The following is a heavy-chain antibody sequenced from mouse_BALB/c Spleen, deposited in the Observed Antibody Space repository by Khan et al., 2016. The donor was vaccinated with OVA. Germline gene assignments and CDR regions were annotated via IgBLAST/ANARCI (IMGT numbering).Heavy chain of an antibody. Sequence: QVQLQQPGAELVRPGTSVKLSCKASGYSFTSYWMNWVKQRPGQGLEWIGIIHPSDSETKLNQKFKDKATLTVDKSSSTAYMQLRSPTSEDSAVYYCARGTTTSYWYFDVWGAGITVTVAS. J-gene: IGHJ1*01. V-gene: IGHV1-61*01. CDR2: IHPSDSET. D-gene: IGHD1-1*01. CDR3: ARGTTTSYWYFDV. CDR1: GYSFTSYW.